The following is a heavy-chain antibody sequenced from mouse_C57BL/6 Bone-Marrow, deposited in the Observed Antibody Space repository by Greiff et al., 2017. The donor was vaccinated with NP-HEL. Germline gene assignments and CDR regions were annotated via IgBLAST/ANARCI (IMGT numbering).Heavy chain of an antibody. Sequence: EVMLVESGGGLVKPGGSLKLSCAASGFTFSDYGMHWVRQAPEKGLEWVAYISSGSSTIYYADKVKGRFTISRDNATNNLFLQMTSLRSEDTAMYYCASDYAMYYWGQGTSVTVSS. CDR2: ISSGSSTI. CDR3: ASDYAMYY. J-gene: IGHJ4*01. CDR1: GFTFSDYG. V-gene: IGHV5-17*01.